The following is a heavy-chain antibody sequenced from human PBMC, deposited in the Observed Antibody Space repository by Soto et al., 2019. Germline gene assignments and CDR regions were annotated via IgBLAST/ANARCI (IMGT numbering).Heavy chain of an antibody. CDR3: ARCTVDTIVTSGWCHYLDP. CDR2: VSGIGGTT. D-gene: IGHD6-19*01. J-gene: IGHJ5*02. CDR1: GFTFSSSA. Sequence: GGSLRLSCAASGFTFSSSAMSWVRQAPGKGLEWVSAVSGIGGTTYYADSVRGRFTISRDNSKNTLYLQMNSLRAEDTAIYFCARCTVDTIVTSGWCHYLDPWGQGTLVTVSS. V-gene: IGHV3-23*01.